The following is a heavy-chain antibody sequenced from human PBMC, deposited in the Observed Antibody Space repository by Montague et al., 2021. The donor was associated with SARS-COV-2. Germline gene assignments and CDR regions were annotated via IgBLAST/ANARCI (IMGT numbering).Heavy chain of an antibody. V-gene: IGHV4-34*01. CDR1: GGSFSTYS. CDR3: ARLGDGVVPSPILGVGPYYSYYYRDV. D-gene: IGHD3-10*01. J-gene: IGHJ6*03. CDR2: IHHGGST. Sequence: SETLSLTCAVHGGSFSTYSWNWIRQPPGKGLEWIGEIHHGGSTNYNPSLKSRVTISADTSKNHFSLKLTSVAAADTAVDYCARLGDGVVPSPILGVGPYYSYYYRDVWGKGTTVTVSS.